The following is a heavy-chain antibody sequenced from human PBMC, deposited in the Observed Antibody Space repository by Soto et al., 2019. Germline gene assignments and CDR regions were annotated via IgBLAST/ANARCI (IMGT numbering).Heavy chain of an antibody. CDR1: GYTFTSYD. CDR2: MNPNSGNT. V-gene: IGHV1-8*01. Sequence: QVQLVQSGAEVKKPGASVKVSCKASGYTFTSYDINWVRQATGQGLEWMGWMNPNSGNTGYAQKXXSXLTMTRNTSRSTAYIELSSLRSEDTAVYYCASGHGVGDGFDPWGQGTLVTVSS. J-gene: IGHJ5*02. D-gene: IGHD3-10*01. CDR3: ASGHGVGDGFDP.